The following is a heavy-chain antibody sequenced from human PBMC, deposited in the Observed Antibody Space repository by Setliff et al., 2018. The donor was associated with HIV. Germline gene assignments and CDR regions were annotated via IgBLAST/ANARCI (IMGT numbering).Heavy chain of an antibody. CDR3: ARLRGLARIYFYYYMDV. Sequence: SETLSLTCTVSGGSISSYYWSWIRQPPGKGLEWIGYIYTSGSTSYNPSLKSRITISVDTSKNRFSLKLMSVTAADTAVYYCARLRGLARIYFYYYMDVWGKGTTVTVSS. D-gene: IGHD3-9*01. CDR1: GGSISSYY. CDR2: IYTSGST. J-gene: IGHJ6*03. V-gene: IGHV4-59*01.